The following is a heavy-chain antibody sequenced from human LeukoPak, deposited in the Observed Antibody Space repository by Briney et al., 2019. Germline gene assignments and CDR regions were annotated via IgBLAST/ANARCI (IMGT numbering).Heavy chain of an antibody. D-gene: IGHD6-13*01. Sequence: GGSLRLSCAASGFTFSNYAMSWVRQAPGKGLEWVSAISGSGGSTYYADSVKGRFTISRDNSKKTLYVQMNSLRAEDTAVYYCACSGSWYGGVDYWGQGTLVTVSS. CDR1: GFTFSNYA. CDR2: ISGSGGST. CDR3: ACSGSWYGGVDY. J-gene: IGHJ4*02. V-gene: IGHV3-23*01.